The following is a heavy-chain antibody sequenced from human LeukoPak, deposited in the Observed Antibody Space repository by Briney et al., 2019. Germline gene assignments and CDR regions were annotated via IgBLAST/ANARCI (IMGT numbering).Heavy chain of an antibody. CDR1: GFTFSSYS. V-gene: IGHV3-21*01. D-gene: IGHD4/OR15-4a*01. Sequence: PGGSLRLSCAASGFTFSSYSKNWVRQAPGKGLEWVSSISSSSSYIYYADSVKGRFTISRDNAKNSLYLQMNSLRAEDTAVYYCARDGDDDYNYWGQGTLVTVSS. CDR3: ARDGDDDYNY. J-gene: IGHJ4*02. CDR2: ISSSSSYI.